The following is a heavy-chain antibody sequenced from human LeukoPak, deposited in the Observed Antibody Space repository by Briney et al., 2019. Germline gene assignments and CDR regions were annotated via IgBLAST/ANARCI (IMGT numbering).Heavy chain of an antibody. Sequence: PSETLSLTCTVSGGSISSGDYYWSWIRQPPGTGLEWIGYIYYSGSTYYNPSLKSRVTISVDTSKNQFSLKLSSVTAADTAVYYCAREGVDYGGNSVWFDPWGQGTLVTVSS. D-gene: IGHD4-23*01. V-gene: IGHV4-30-4*01. CDR3: AREGVDYGGNSVWFDP. CDR1: GGSISSGDYY. J-gene: IGHJ5*02. CDR2: IYYSGST.